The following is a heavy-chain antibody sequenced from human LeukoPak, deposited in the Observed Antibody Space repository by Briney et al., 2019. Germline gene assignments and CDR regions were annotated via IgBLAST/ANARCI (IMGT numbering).Heavy chain of an antibody. D-gene: IGHD3-3*01. CDR3: ARAMSITIFGVVTEDY. CDR2: ISSSGSTI. CDR1: GFTFSDYY. Sequence: PGGSLRLSCAASGFTFSDYYMSWIRQAPGKGLEWVSYISSSGSTIYYADSVKGRFTISRDNAMNSLYLQMNSLRAEDTAVFYCARAMSITIFGVVTEDYWGQGTLVTVSS. J-gene: IGHJ4*02. V-gene: IGHV3-11*04.